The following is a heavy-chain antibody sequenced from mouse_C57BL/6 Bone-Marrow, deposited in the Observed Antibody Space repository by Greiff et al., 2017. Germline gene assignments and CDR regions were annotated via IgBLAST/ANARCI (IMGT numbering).Heavy chain of an antibody. Sequence: VQLQQSGPVLVKPGASVKMSCKASGYTFTDYYMNWVKQSHGKSLEWIGVINPYNGGTSYNQKFKGKATLTVDKSSSTAYMELKRLTSAGSAVYYCARGGYGGFAYWGQGTLVTVSA. J-gene: IGHJ3*01. V-gene: IGHV1-19*01. D-gene: IGHD2-2*01. CDR1: GYTFTDYY. CDR2: INPYNGGT. CDR3: ARGGYGGFAY.